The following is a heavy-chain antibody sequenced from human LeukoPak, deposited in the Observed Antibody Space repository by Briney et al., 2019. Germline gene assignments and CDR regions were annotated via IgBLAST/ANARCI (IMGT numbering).Heavy chain of an antibody. V-gene: IGHV3-7*03. CDR2: IKQDGSEK. CDR3: AAMIVMYYFDY. D-gene: IGHD3-22*01. J-gene: IGHJ4*02. CDR1: GFTFSNYW. Sequence: GGSLRLSCAASGFTFSNYWMTWVRQAPGKGLEWVANIKQDGSEKHYVDSVKGRFTISRDNSKNTLYLQMNSLRAEDTAVYYCAAMIVMYYFDYWGQGTLVTVSS.